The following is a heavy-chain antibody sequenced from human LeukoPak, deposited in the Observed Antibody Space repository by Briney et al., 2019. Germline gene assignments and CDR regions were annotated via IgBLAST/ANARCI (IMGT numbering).Heavy chain of an antibody. D-gene: IGHD2-2*01. CDR1: GGSISSSSYY. CDR2: IYYSGST. Sequence: SETLSLTCTVSGGSISSSSYYWGWIRQPPGKGLEWIGSIYYSGSTYYNPSLKSRVTISVDTSKNQFSLKLSSVTAADTAVYYCARHGRFAYPCKNCSSTSRAVGYFDYWGQGTLVTVSS. CDR3: ARHGRFAYPCKNCSSTSRAVGYFDY. J-gene: IGHJ4*02. V-gene: IGHV4-39*01.